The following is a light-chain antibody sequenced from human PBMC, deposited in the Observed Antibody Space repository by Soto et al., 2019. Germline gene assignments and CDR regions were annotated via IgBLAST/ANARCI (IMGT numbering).Light chain of an antibody. CDR1: SNDIGGYNY. CDR2: DVT. CDR3: CSYTSMGTGV. Sequence: HSALTQPASVSGSPGQSITISCSGTSNDIGGYNYVAWYQQHPGKAPKLIISDVTNRPSGASSRFSGSKSGNTASLTISGLRAEDEADYFCCSYTSMGTGVFGGGTKLTVL. V-gene: IGLV2-14*01. J-gene: IGLJ2*01.